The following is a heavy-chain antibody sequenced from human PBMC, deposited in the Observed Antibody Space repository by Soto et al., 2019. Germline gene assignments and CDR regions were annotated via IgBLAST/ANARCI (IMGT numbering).Heavy chain of an antibody. Sequence: GGTLRLSCAASGFTFNFYAMTWVRQAPGKGLEWVSTTCTTGRTTYYADSVKGGFTVSRDNSKNTLNLQTSTLRAEDTDVYSCATVHNNSRSFDSWGQGTLVTVSS. CDR2: TCTTGRTT. V-gene: IGHV3-23*01. J-gene: IGHJ4*02. CDR3: ATVHNNSRSFDS. CDR1: GFTFNFYA. D-gene: IGHD1-1*01.